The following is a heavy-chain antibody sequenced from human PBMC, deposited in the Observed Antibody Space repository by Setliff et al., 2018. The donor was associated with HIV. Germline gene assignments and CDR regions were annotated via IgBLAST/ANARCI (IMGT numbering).Heavy chain of an antibody. CDR1: GYTLTELS. Sequence: EASVKVSCKVSGYTLTELSMHWVRQAPGKGLEWMGGFVPEDGETIYAQKFQGRVTMTEDTSTDTAYMELSSLRSEDTAVYYCATAYKNTYYYGSGSNKDNWFDPWGQGTLVTVSS. D-gene: IGHD3-10*01. CDR3: ATAYKNTYYYGSGSNKDNWFDP. CDR2: FVPEDGET. V-gene: IGHV1-24*01. J-gene: IGHJ5*02.